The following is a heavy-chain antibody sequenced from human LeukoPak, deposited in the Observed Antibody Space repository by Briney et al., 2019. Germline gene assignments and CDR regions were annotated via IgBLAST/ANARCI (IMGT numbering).Heavy chain of an antibody. V-gene: IGHV4-39*01. D-gene: IGHD5/OR15-5a*01. CDR2: IYYSRST. Sequence: SETLSLTCTVSGASISSISYYCGWIRQPPGKGLEWIVCIYYSRSTYYDPSLKSRVPISVETPKNQSSLKLSSVTAADTAVYYGAARIYEAFDIWGQGTLVTVSS. J-gene: IGHJ3*02. CDR1: GASISSISYY. CDR3: AARIYEAFDI.